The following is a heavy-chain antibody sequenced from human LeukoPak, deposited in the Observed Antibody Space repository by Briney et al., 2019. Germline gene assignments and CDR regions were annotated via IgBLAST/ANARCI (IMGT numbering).Heavy chain of an antibody. V-gene: IGHV4-34*01. J-gene: IGHJ4*02. CDR3: ARGVRYSYGPFDY. Sequence: SETLSLTCAVYGGSFSGFYWSWVRQPPGKGLEWIGEINHSGSTHYNPSFKSRVTILVDTSRNQFSLKLTSVTAADTAVYYCARGVRYSYGPFDYWGQGTLVTVSS. CDR2: INHSGST. D-gene: IGHD5-18*01. CDR1: GGSFSGFY.